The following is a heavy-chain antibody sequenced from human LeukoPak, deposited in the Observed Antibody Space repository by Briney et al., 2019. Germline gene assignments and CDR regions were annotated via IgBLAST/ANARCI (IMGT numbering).Heavy chain of an antibody. CDR2: IYPGDSDT. CDR3: ARRVGRMATIPYYFDY. J-gene: IGHJ4*02. D-gene: IGHD5-24*01. Sequence: PGESLKISCKGSGYSFTSYWIGWVRQMPGKGLEWMGIIYPGDSDTRYSPSFQGQVTISADKSISTAYLQWSSLKASDTAMYYCARRVGRMATIPYYFDYWGQGTLVTVSS. V-gene: IGHV5-51*01. CDR1: GYSFTSYW.